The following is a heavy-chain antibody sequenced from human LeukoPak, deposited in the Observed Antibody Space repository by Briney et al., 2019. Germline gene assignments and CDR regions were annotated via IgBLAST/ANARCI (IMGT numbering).Heavy chain of an antibody. CDR2: IIPIFGTA. CDR1: GGTLSSYA. D-gene: IGHD1/OR15-1a*01. J-gene: IGHJ6*03. Sequence: SVKVSCKASGGTLSSYAISWVRQPPGQGLNWMGGIIPIFGTANYAQRFQGRVTITADESTSTAYMELSSLRSEDTAVYYCAKQPRLPSNYYYYYMDVWGKGTTVTVSS. CDR3: AKQPRLPSNYYYYYMDV. V-gene: IGHV1-69*13.